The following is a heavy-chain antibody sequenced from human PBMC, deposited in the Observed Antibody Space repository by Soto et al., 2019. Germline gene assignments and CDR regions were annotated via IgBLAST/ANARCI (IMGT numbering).Heavy chain of an antibody. V-gene: IGHV3-23*01. CDR1: GFTFSSHG. Sequence: GESLKISCAASGFTFSSHGMNWVRQAPGKGLEWVSFISGSAGITYYADSVKGRFTISRDNSKNTLYLQMNSLRAEDTAVYYCAKDRGIEGSSVRAFDIWGQGTMVTVSS. CDR3: AKDRGIEGSSVRAFDI. CDR2: ISGSAGIT. J-gene: IGHJ3*02. D-gene: IGHD1-26*01.